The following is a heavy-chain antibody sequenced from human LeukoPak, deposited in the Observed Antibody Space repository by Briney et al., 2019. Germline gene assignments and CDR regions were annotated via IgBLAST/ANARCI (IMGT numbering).Heavy chain of an antibody. V-gene: IGHV4-39*07. CDR3: ARRGAAAAGNWFDP. CDR1: GGSISSSSYY. Sequence: SETLSLTCSVSGGSISSSSYYWGWIRQPPGKGLEWIGSIYYSGNTYNNPSLKSRVTISLDTSRTQFSLKLSSVTAADTAVYYCARRGAAAAGNWFDPWGQGTLVSVSS. J-gene: IGHJ5*02. D-gene: IGHD6-13*01. CDR2: IYYSGNT.